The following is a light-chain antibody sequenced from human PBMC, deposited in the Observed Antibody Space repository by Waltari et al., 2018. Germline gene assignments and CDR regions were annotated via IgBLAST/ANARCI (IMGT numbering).Light chain of an antibody. CDR2: EVY. CDR1: SSDIGGYNR. Sequence: QAALTQSPSVSGSPGQSVTISCTGTSSDIGGYNRFSWYQQHPGKVPKLMIYEVYKRPSGVSDRFSGSKSGNTASLTISGLQAEDEADYYCSSYASSRTLIFGAGTRLTVL. CDR3: SSYASSRTLI. V-gene: IGLV2-18*02. J-gene: IGLJ1*01.